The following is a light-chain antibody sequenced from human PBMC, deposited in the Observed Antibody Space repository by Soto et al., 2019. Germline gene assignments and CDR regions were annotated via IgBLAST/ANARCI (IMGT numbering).Light chain of an antibody. CDR1: QYINTR. CDR2: QAS. CDR3: HQPQSWPRT. V-gene: IGKV3D-15*01. Sequence: VVTQSPATLSLFPGDRVTLSCRASQYINTRLAWYQQKPGQAPKLLIYQASTRAAGVPARFSGSGTGTEFTLTISSVQPEDFAVYYCHQPQSWPRTFGQGTKVDI. J-gene: IGKJ1*01.